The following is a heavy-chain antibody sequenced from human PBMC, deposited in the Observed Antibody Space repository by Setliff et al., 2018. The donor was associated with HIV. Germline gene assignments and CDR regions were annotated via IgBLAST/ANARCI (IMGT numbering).Heavy chain of an antibody. CDR2: IVVGSGNS. CDR1: GFTFSSSV. V-gene: IGHV1-58*02. Sequence: SVKVSCKASGFTFSSSVIQWVRQARGQRLEWIGWIVVGSGNSNHAQKFQERVTISRDMSTSTAYMELSGLRSEDTAVYCCAAAPSPAAPGNWGQGTLVTVSS. CDR3: AAAPSPAAPGN. D-gene: IGHD6-25*01. J-gene: IGHJ4*02.